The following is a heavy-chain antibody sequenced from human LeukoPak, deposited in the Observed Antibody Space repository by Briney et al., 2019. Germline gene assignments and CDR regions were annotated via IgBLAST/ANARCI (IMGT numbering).Heavy chain of an antibody. Sequence: ASVKVSCKASGYTFTSYYMHWVRQAPGQGLEWMGIINPSGGSTSYAQKFQGRVTMTRDTSTSTVYMELSSLRSEDTAVYYCAREANVIVVRRNWFDPWGQGTLVTVSS. V-gene: IGHV1-46*01. D-gene: IGHD1-26*01. J-gene: IGHJ5*02. CDR1: GYTFTSYY. CDR2: INPSGGST. CDR3: AREANVIVVRRNWFDP.